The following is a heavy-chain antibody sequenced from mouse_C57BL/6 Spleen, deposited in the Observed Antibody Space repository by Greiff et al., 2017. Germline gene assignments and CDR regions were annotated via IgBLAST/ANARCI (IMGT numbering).Heavy chain of an antibody. V-gene: IGHV1-81*01. Sequence: QVQLKESGAELARPGASVKLSCKASGYTFTSYGISWVKQRTGQGLEWIGEISPRSGNTYYNEKFKGKATLTADKSSSTAYMELRSLTSEDSAVYFCATYYGSSYDNYGGQGTTLTVSS. J-gene: IGHJ2*01. D-gene: IGHD1-1*01. CDR3: ATYYGSSYDNY. CDR2: ISPRSGNT. CDR1: GYTFTSYG.